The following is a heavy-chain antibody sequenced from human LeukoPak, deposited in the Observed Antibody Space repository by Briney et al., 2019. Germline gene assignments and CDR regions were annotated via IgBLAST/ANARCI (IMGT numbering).Heavy chain of an antibody. J-gene: IGHJ4*02. CDR1: GGSFSGYY. CDR2: INHSGST. Sequence: SETLSLTCAVYGGSFSGYYWSWIRQPPGKGLEWIGEINHSGSTNYNPSLKSRVTISVDTSKNQFSLKLSSVTAADTAVYYCARSVKAEGYFDYWGQGTLVTVSS. CDR3: ARSVKAEGYFDY. D-gene: IGHD3-16*02. V-gene: IGHV4-34*01.